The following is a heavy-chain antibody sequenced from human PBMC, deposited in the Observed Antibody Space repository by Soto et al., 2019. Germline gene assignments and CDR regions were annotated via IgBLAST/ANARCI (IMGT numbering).Heavy chain of an antibody. CDR3: ARHYSRSLCSGCSCSRSYFDY. Sequence: SETLSLTCTVSGGSISSYYWSWIRQPPGKGLEWIGYIYYSGSTNYNPSLKSRVTISVDTSKNQFSLKLTSVTAADTAVYYCARHYSRSLCSGCSCSRSYFDYWGQGTLVTVSS. J-gene: IGHJ4*02. D-gene: IGHD2-15*01. V-gene: IGHV4-59*08. CDR1: GGSISSYY. CDR2: IYYSGST.